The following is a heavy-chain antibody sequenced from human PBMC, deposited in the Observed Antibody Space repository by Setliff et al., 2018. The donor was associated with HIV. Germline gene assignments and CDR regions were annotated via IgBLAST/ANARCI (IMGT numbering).Heavy chain of an antibody. CDR3: ARGYPVSYYYYMDV. V-gene: IGHV4-31*03. CDR2: IYYSGST. J-gene: IGHJ6*03. CDR1: GGSISSGGYY. Sequence: SETLSLTCTVSGGSISSGGYYWSWIRQQPGKGLEWIGYIYYSGSTYYNPSLKSRVTISVDTSKNQFSLKLSSVTAADTAVYYCARGYPVSYYYYMDVWGKGTTVTGSS. D-gene: IGHD3-16*02.